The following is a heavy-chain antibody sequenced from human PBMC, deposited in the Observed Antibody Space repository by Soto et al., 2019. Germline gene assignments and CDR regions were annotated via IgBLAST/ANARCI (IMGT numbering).Heavy chain of an antibody. CDR3: ARDYSSSSGGWFDP. J-gene: IGHJ5*02. V-gene: IGHV3-66*01. CDR2: IYSGGST. D-gene: IGHD6-6*01. Sequence: EVQLVESGGGLVQTGGSLRLSCAASGFTVSSNYMRWVRQAPGKGLEWVSVIYSGGSTYYADSVKGRFTISRDNSKNTLYLQMNSLRAEDTAVYYCARDYSSSSGGWFDPWGQGTLVTVSS. CDR1: GFTVSSNY.